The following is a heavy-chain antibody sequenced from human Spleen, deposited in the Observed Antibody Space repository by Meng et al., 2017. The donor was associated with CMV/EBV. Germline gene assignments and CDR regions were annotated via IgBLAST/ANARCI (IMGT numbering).Heavy chain of an antibody. CDR3: SRVWSGYYKLGMDV. J-gene: IGHJ6*02. V-gene: IGHV3-74*01. CDR2: INSDGNSR. CDR1: GFTFRSYW. D-gene: IGHD3-3*01. Sequence: ASGFTFRSYWMHWVRQAPGKGLVWVSSINSDGNSRIYADSVKGRFTISRDNAKNTLFLQMNSLRAEDTAVYSCSRVWSGYYKLGMDVWGQGTTVTVSS.